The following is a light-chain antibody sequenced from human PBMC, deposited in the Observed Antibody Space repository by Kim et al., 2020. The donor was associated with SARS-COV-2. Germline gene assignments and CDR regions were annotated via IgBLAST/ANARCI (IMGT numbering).Light chain of an antibody. Sequence: EIVLTQSPGTLSLSPGERATLSCRASQRVSSTYIAWYQQKPGQAPRLLISRASSRATGIPDRFSGSGSGTDFTLTVSRLDPEDVAVYYCQQYSTTPWTFGQGTKLE. CDR2: RAS. CDR1: QRVSSTY. CDR3: QQYSTTPWT. J-gene: IGKJ2*01. V-gene: IGKV3-20*01.